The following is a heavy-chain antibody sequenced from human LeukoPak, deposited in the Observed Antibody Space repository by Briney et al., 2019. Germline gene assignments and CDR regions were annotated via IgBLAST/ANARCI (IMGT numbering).Heavy chain of an antibody. V-gene: IGHV4-30-2*01. CDR2: IYHSGST. CDR3: ARGRSSGWIDY. D-gene: IGHD6-19*01. Sequence: SQTLSLTCAVSDGSISSGGYSWSWIRQPPGKGLEWIGYIYHSGSTYYNPSLKSRVTISVDRSKNQFSLKLSSVTAADTAVYYCARGRSSGWIDYWGQGTLVTVSS. J-gene: IGHJ4*02. CDR1: DGSISSGGYS.